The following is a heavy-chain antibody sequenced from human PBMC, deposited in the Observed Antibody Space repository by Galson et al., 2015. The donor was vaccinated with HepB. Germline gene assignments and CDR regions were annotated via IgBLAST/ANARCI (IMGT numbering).Heavy chain of an antibody. D-gene: IGHD3-3*01. J-gene: IGHJ3*02. V-gene: IGHV3-23*01. CDR1: GFTFSTYA. CDR3: AKDNNRLYEFWRGGRGAFDI. Sequence: SLRLSCAASGFTFSTYAMSWVRQAPGKGLEWVSGISGSGGRTDYADSVKGRFTISRDNSKNTLYLQMNSLRAEDTAVYYCAKDNNRLYEFWRGGRGAFDIWGQGTMVTVSS. CDR2: ISGSGGRT.